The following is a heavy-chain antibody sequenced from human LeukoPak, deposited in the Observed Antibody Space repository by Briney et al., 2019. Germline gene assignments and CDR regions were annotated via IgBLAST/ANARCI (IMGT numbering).Heavy chain of an antibody. CDR3: AKFVGVAGKADY. D-gene: IGHD6-19*01. CDR1: GFTFSSYG. J-gene: IGHJ4*02. V-gene: IGHV3-30*18. CDR2: ISYDGSNK. Sequence: PGRSLRLPCAASGFTFSSYGMHWVRQAPGKGLEWVAVISYDGSNKYYADSVKGRFTISRDNSKNTLYLQMNSLRAEDTAVYYCAKFVGVAGKADYWGQGTLVTVSS.